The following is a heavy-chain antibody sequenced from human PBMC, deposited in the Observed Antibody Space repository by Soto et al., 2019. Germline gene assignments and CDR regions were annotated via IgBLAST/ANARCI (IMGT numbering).Heavy chain of an antibody. V-gene: IGHV3-33*01. CDR3: ARDIRDGDLSNYYYYYGMDV. J-gene: IGHJ6*02. Sequence: QVQLVESGGGVVQPGRSLRLSCAASGFTFSSYGMHWVRQAPGKGLEWVAVIWYDGSNKYYADAVKGRFTISRDNSTNTLYMQMNSLRAEDTAVYYCARDIRDGDLSNYYYYYGMDVWGQGTTVTVSS. CDR2: IWYDGSNK. CDR1: GFTFSSYG. D-gene: IGHD4-17*01.